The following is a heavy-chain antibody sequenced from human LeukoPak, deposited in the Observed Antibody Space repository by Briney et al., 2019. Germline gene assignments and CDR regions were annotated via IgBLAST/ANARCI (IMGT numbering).Heavy chain of an antibody. V-gene: IGHV4-39*01. CDR3: ARGLGIAVAGRTFDY. D-gene: IGHD6-19*01. CDR2: IYYTGRT. CDR1: VGSISSTSFY. Sequence: SETLSLTCTVSVGSISSTSFYWGWIRQTPGKGLEWIGSIYYTGRTHYNPSLKSRVTISLDTSKNQFSLKLSSVTAADTAVYYCARGLGIAVAGRTFDYWGQGTLVTVSS. J-gene: IGHJ4*02.